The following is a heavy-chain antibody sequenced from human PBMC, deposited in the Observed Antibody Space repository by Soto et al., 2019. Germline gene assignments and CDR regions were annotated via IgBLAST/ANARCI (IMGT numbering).Heavy chain of an antibody. V-gene: IGHV3-21*01. D-gene: IGHD4-17*01. J-gene: IGHJ4*02. Sequence: GGSLRLSCTASGVNLRNYWMHWVRQAPGKGLEWVSSISSSSSYIYYADSVKGRFTISRDNAKNSLYLQMNSLRAEDTAVYYCARDTVTTKYYFDYWGQGTLVTVSS. CDR3: ARDTVTTKYYFDY. CDR2: ISSSSSYI. CDR1: GVNLRNYW.